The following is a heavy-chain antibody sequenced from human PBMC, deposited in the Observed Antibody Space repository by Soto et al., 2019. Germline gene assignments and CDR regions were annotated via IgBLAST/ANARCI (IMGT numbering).Heavy chain of an antibody. CDR2: INPNSGGT. Sequence: SVKVSCKASGYTFTGYYMHWVRQAPGQGLEWMGWINPNSGGTNYAQKFQGWVTMTRDTSISTAYMELSRLRSDDTAVYYCARDVRYYYDSSGYPYYFDYWGQGTLVTVS. D-gene: IGHD3-22*01. V-gene: IGHV1-2*04. CDR1: GYTFTGYY. CDR3: ARDVRYYYDSSGYPYYFDY. J-gene: IGHJ4*02.